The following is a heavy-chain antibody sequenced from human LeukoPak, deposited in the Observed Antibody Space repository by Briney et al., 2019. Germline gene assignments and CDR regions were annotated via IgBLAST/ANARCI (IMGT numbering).Heavy chain of an antibody. Sequence: ASVKVSCKASGYTFTGYYMHWVRQAPGQGLEWMGWINPNSGGTNSAQKFQGRVTMTRDTSISTAYMELRSLRSEDTAVYYCAREVGDYDILTGYYNGPHAFDIWGQGTMVTVSS. CDR2: INPNSGGT. V-gene: IGHV1-2*02. J-gene: IGHJ3*02. D-gene: IGHD3-9*01. CDR3: AREVGDYDILTGYYNGPHAFDI. CDR1: GYTFTGYY.